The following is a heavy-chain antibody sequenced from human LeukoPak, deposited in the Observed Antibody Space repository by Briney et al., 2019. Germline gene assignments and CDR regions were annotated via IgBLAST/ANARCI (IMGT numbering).Heavy chain of an antibody. D-gene: IGHD5-12*01. V-gene: IGHV3-23*01. CDR1: GFTFSSYW. Sequence: PGGSLRLSCAASGFTFSSYWMSWVRQAPGKGLEWVSTISGGGGSTYYSDSVKGRFTISRDNSKNTLYLQMNSLRAEDTAVYYCAKGRGRGQIQHWGQGTLVTVSS. CDR2: ISGGGGST. J-gene: IGHJ1*01. CDR3: AKGRGRGQIQH.